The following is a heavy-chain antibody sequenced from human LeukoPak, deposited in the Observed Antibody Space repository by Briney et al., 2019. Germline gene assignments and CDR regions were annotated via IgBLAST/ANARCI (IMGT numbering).Heavy chain of an antibody. CDR1: GGSISSSNW. CDR2: IYHSGST. D-gene: IGHD3-3*01. V-gene: IGHV4-4*02. CDR3: ARLEADYYDFWSGYYIWFDP. Sequence: SETLSLTCAVSGGSISSSNWWSWVRQPPGKGLEWIGEIYHSGSTNYNPSLKSRVTISVDTSKNQFSLKLSSVTAADTAVYYCARLEADYYDFWSGYYIWFDPWGQGTLSPSPQ. J-gene: IGHJ5*02.